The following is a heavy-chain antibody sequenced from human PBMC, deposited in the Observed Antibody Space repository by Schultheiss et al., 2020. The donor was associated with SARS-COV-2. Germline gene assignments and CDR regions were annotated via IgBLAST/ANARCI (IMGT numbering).Heavy chain of an antibody. J-gene: IGHJ6*02. CDR1: GFTFSSYA. CDR3: ARGYSYGYVPYYYYGMDV. CDR2: ISSNGGST. V-gene: IGHV3-64*01. D-gene: IGHD5-18*01. Sequence: GESLKISCAASGFTFSSYAMHWVRQAPGKGLEYVSAISSNGGSTYYANSVKGRFTISRDNSKNTLYLQMNSLRAEDTAVYYCARGYSYGYVPYYYYGMDVWGQGTTVTVSS.